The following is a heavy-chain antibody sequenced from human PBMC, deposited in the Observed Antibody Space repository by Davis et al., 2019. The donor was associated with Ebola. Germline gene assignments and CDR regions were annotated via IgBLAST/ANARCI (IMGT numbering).Heavy chain of an antibody. V-gene: IGHV4-34*01. CDR1: GGSFSGYY. D-gene: IGHD2-15*01. CDR3: ARLGYCSGGSCYRGGYYFDY. Sequence: MPGGSLRLSCAVYGGSFSGYYWSWIRQPPGKGLEWIGEINHSGSTNYNPSLKSRVTISVDTSKNQFSLKLSSVTAADTAVYYCARLGYCSGGSCYRGGYYFDYWGQGTLVTVSS. J-gene: IGHJ4*02. CDR2: INHSGST.